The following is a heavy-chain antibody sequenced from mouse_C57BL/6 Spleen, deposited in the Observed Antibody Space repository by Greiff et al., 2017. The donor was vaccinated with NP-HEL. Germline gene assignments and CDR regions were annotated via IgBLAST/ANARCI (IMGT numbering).Heavy chain of an antibody. V-gene: IGHV1-22*01. J-gene: IGHJ1*03. CDR3: ARRIDYYGSSSMGYFDV. CDR1: GYTFTDYN. D-gene: IGHD1-1*01. CDR2: INPNNGGT. Sequence: VQLQQSGPELVKPGASVKMSCKASGYTFTDYNMHWVKQSHGKSLEWIGYINPNNGGTSYNQKFKGKATLTVNKSSSTAYMELRSLTSEDSAVYYCARRIDYYGSSSMGYFDVWGTGTTVTVSS.